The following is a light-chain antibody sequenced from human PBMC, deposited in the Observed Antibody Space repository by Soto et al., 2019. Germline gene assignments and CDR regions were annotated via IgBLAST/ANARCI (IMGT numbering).Light chain of an antibody. CDR3: QQRSNWPPGALT. J-gene: IGKJ4*01. CDR1: QSVSSY. CDR2: DAS. Sequence: EIVLTQSPATLSLSTGEIATLSCRASQSVSSYLAWYQQKPGQAPRLLIYDASNRATGIPARFSGSGSGTDFTLTISSLEPEDFAVYYCQQRSNWPPGALTFGGGTKVEIK. V-gene: IGKV3-11*01.